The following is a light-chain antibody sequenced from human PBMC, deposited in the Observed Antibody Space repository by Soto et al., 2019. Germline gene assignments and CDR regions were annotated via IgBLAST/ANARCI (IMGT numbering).Light chain of an antibody. CDR3: MQSLQLPLT. J-gene: IGKJ5*01. CDR1: QSLLHTDGKTY. V-gene: IGKV2D-29*01. Sequence: IMVTQSPLSLSVTPGQTASISCKSTQSLLHTDGKTYLYWYLQKLGQPPQLLIYEVSNRFSVVPDRFSVSGSGTDFTLRISRVEAEDVGVYYCMQSLQLPLTFGQGTRLEIK. CDR2: EVS.